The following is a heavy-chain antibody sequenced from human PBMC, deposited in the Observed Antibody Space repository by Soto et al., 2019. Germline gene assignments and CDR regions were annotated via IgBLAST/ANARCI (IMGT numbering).Heavy chain of an antibody. V-gene: IGHV3-13*05. J-gene: IGHJ6*02. Sequence: EVQLVESGGGLVQPGGSLRLSCEASGFTFRNYAMHWVRQGTGKGLEWVSGISAAGDPDYADSVEGRFTSSRENAQNSFFLQMNSLRGGDTAVYYCDRTDRDFYGLDVWGQGTTVIVSS. CDR1: GFTFRNYA. CDR3: DRTDRDFYGLDV. CDR2: ISAAGDP.